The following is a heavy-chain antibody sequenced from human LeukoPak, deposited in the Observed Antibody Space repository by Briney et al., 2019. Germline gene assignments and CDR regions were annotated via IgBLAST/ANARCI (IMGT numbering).Heavy chain of an antibody. CDR2: ISSSSTI. D-gene: IGHD6-13*01. Sequence: GGSLRLSCAASGFTFSSYSMNWVRQAPGKGLEWVSYISSSSTIYYADSVKGRFTISRDNAKNSLYPQMNSLRAEDTAVYYCAVDIADVWGKGTTVTVSS. J-gene: IGHJ6*04. V-gene: IGHV3-48*01. CDR3: AVDIADV. CDR1: GFTFSSYS.